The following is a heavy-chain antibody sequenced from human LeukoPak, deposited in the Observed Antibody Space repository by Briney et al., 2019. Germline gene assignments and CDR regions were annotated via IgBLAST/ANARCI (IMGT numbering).Heavy chain of an antibody. CDR1: GGSFSGYY. J-gene: IGHJ4*02. Sequence: SETLSLTCAVYGGSFSGYYWSWIRQPPGKGLEWIGEINHSGSTNYNPSLKSRVTISVDTSKNQFSLKLSSVTAADTAVYYCARSGEYSSYRRGYYFDYWGQGTLVTVSS. D-gene: IGHD6-6*01. CDR2: INHSGST. V-gene: IGHV4-34*01. CDR3: ARSGEYSSYRRGYYFDY.